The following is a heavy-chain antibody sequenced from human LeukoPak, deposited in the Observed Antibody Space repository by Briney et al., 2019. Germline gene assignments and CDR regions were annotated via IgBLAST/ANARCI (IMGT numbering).Heavy chain of an antibody. CDR2: IKQDGSET. V-gene: IGHV3-7*01. Sequence: GGSLRLSCAASGFTFSSYWMSWVRQAPGKGLEWVANIKQDGSETYYVDSVEGRFTASRDNAESSLYLQMTSLRVEDTAVYYCAKFTPRGSSDAFDIRGQGTMVTVSS. CDR1: GFTFSSYW. D-gene: IGHD6-19*01. J-gene: IGHJ3*02. CDR3: AKFTPRGSSDAFDI.